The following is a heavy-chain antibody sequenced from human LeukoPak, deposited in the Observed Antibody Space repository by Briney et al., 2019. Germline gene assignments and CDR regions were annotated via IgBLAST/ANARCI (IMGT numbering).Heavy chain of an antibody. J-gene: IGHJ4*02. D-gene: IGHD2-2*01. V-gene: IGHV3-7*01. CDR1: GFTFSSYW. CDR3: ARVGFVVVPAAMPNLFDY. Sequence: GGSLRLSRAASGFTFSSYWMSWVRQAPGKGLEWVANIKQDGSEKYYVDSVKGRFTISRDNAKNSLYLQMNSLRAEDTAVYYCARVGFVVVPAAMPNLFDYWGQGTLVTVSS. CDR2: IKQDGSEK.